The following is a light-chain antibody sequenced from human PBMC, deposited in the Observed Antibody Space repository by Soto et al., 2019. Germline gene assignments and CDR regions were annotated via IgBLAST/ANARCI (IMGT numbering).Light chain of an antibody. Sequence: SVLPQPASLSGSPGQSITISCTGTSSDVGGYNFVSWYQQYPGRAPKVMIYDVSNRPSGVSNRFYGSKSGNTASLTISGLQAEDEADYYCNSYSSSATYVFGTGTKVTV. J-gene: IGLJ1*01. V-gene: IGLV2-14*03. CDR3: NSYSSSATYV. CDR2: DVS. CDR1: SSDVGGYNF.